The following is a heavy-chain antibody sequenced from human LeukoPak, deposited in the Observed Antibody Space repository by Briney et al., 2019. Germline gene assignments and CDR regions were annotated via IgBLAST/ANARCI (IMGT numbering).Heavy chain of an antibody. CDR1: GYTFTSYD. J-gene: IGHJ6*02. V-gene: IGHV1-8*01. CDR2: MNPNSGNT. D-gene: IGHD4-23*01. Sequence: GASVTVSCKASGYTFTSYDINWVRQAPGQGLEWMGWMNPNSGNTGYAQKSQGRVTMTRNTSISTAYMELSSLRSEDTAVYYCARGRDPVGGYYYYGMDVWGQGTTVTVSS. CDR3: ARGRDPVGGYYYYGMDV.